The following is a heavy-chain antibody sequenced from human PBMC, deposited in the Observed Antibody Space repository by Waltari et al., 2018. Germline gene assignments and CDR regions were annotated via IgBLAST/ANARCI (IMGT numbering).Heavy chain of an antibody. D-gene: IGHD3-22*01. J-gene: IGHJ4*02. V-gene: IGHV4-59*08. CDR3: ARRRYYDSSGYYLDY. CDR2: VYYTGST. CDR1: GDSIWPYY. Sequence: QLQLPESGPGLVKPSETLSLPCTVSGDSIWPYYWSWLRQPPGKGLEWIGYVYYTGSTNYNPSLKSRVTISVDASKNQFSLKLSSMTAADTAMYYCARRRYYDSSGYYLDYWGQGTLVTVSS.